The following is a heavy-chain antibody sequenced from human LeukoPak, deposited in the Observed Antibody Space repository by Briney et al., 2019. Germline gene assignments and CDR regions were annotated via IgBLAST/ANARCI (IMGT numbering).Heavy chain of an antibody. CDR3: ARVGDGLNDAFDV. J-gene: IGHJ3*01. V-gene: IGHV1-18*01. D-gene: IGHD5-24*01. CDR2: ISTYTGNA. Sequence: ASVKVSCKASGYTFTTYGLSWVRRAPGQGLEWMGWISTYTGNAKYSQKLQDRVTMTTDTSTSTGYMELRGLTSDDTAVYYCARVGDGLNDAFDVWGQGTLVTVSS. CDR1: GYTFTTYG.